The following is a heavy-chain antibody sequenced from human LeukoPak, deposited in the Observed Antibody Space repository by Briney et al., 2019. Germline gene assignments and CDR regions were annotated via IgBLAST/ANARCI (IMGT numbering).Heavy chain of an antibody. D-gene: IGHD1-26*01. CDR3: ARDRRQWELRGDFDC. V-gene: IGHV4-39*07. CDR1: GGSISNTYYY. J-gene: IGHJ4*02. CDR2: IYYSGST. Sequence: SETLSLTCTVSGGSISNTYYYWGWIRQPTGKGLEWIASIYYSGSTYYNPSLKSRVTISVDTSKNQFSLKVSSVTAADTAVYYCARDRRQWELRGDFDCWGQGTLVTVSS.